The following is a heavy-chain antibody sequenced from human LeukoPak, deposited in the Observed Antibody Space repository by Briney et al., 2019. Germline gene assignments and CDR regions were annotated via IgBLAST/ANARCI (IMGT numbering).Heavy chain of an antibody. CDR1: GFTFGDYA. Sequence: GGSLRLSCTASGFTFGDYAMSWVRQAPGKGLEWVAFIRGKAYGGTTEYAASVKGRFTISRDDSKSIAYLQMNSLKTEDTAVYCTRDRRWSSFDPWGQGTLVTVSS. V-gene: IGHV3-49*04. J-gene: IGHJ5*02. CDR3: TRDRRWSSFDP. D-gene: IGHD4-23*01. CDR2: IRGKAYGGTT.